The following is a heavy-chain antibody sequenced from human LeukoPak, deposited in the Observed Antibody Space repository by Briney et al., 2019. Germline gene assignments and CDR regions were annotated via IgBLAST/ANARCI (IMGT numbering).Heavy chain of an antibody. V-gene: IGHV4-34*01. CDR3: ARGGYEVETIDY. CDR1: GGSFSGYY. CDR2: INHSGST. J-gene: IGHJ4*02. D-gene: IGHD5-24*01. Sequence: SETLSLTCAVYGGSFSGYYWSWIRQPPGKGLEWIGEINHSGSTNYNPSLKSRVTISVDTSKNQFSLKLSSVTAADTAVYYCARGGYEVETIDYRGQGTLVTVSS.